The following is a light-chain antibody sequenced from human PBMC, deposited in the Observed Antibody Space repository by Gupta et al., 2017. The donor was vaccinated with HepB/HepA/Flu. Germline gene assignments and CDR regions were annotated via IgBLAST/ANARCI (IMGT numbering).Light chain of an antibody. Sequence: QSALTPPASVSVSPGQSITISCTGTSSDVGVYNYVPWYQQHPGKAPKLMMYDVSNRPSGVSNRFSGSKSSNAASMTISELQAEDEADYYCSSYTSSSTLYVFGTGAKVTVL. V-gene: IGLV2-14*03. J-gene: IGLJ1*01. CDR3: SSYTSSSTLYV. CDR1: SSDVGVYNY. CDR2: DVS.